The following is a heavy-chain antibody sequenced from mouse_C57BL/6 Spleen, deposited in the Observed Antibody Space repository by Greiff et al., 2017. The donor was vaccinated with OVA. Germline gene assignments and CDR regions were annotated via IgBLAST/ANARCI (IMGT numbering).Heavy chain of an antibody. CDR2: INPSTGGT. Sequence: VQLQQSGPELVKPGASVKISCKASGYSFTGYYMNWVKQSPEKSLEWIGEINPSTGGTTYNQKFKAKATLTVDKSSSTAYMQLKSLTSEDSAVYYCARNRRAYPYYFDYWGQGTTLTVSS. CDR3: ARNRRAYPYYFDY. D-gene: IGHD2-10*01. CDR1: GYSFTGYY. J-gene: IGHJ2*01. V-gene: IGHV1-42*01.